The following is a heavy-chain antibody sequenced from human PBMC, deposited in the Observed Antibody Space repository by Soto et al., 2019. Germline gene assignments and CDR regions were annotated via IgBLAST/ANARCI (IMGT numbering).Heavy chain of an antibody. D-gene: IGHD3-22*01. CDR2: IIPIFGTA. V-gene: IGHV1-69*06. J-gene: IGHJ3*02. CDR1: GGTFSSYA. CDR3: ARGLVVVPWRKLYAFDI. Sequence: GASVKVSCKASGGTFSSYAISWVRQAPGQGLEWMGGIIPIFGTANYAQKFQGRVTITADKSTSTAYMELRSLRSDDTAVYYCARGLVVVPWRKLYAFDIWGQGTMVTVSS.